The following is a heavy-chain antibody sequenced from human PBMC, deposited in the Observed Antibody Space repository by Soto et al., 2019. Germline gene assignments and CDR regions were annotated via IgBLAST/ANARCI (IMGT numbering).Heavy chain of an antibody. J-gene: IGHJ6*03. V-gene: IGHV4-34*01. D-gene: IGHD3-3*01. CDR3: ARAKYYDFWSGPYYYYYMDV. CDR1: GGSFSGYY. CDR2: INHSGST. Sequence: SETLSLTCAVYGGSFSGYYWSWIRQPPGKGLEWIGEINHSGSTNYNPSLKSRVTISVDTSKNQFSLKLSSVTAADTAVYYCARAKYYDFWSGPYYYYYMDVWGKGTTVTVSS.